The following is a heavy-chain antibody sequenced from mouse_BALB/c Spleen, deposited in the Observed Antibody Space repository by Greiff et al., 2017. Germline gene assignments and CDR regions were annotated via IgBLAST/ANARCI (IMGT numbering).Heavy chain of an antibody. CDR3: ARRKGPGFDV. CDR1: GYTFTDYA. V-gene: IGHV1S137*01. Sequence: QVQLQQSGAELVRPGVSVKISCKGSGYTFTDYAMHWVKQSHAKSLEWIGVISTYYGDASYNQKFKGKATMTVDKSSSTAYMELSSLTSEDSAVYYCARRKGPGFDVWGAGTTVTVSS. CDR2: ISTYYGDA. J-gene: IGHJ1*01.